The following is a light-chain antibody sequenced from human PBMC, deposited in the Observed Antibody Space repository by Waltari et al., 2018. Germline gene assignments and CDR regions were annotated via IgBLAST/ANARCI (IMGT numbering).Light chain of an antibody. V-gene: IGLV2-14*01. J-gene: IGLJ1*01. CDR2: EVS. CDR3: SSYTTSRTYV. Sequence: QSALTQPASVSGSPGQSITISCTGTSSDVGAYNYVSWYQQHPGKAPKLMISEVSKRPSGVSNRFSGSKSGHTASMTISGLQAEDEADYYCSSYTTSRTYVFGTATKVTVL. CDR1: SSDVGAYNY.